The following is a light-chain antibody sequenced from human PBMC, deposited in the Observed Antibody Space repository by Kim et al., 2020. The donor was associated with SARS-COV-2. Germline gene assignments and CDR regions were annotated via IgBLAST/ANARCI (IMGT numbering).Light chain of an antibody. CDR2: WAS. Sequence: IVMTQSPASLGVSLGERATFNCRSSQSLLDSSNNRNYLAWYQQRPGQPPKLLIYWASTRQTGVPDRFSGSGSATDFTLTISSLQAEDVAVYYCQQYYKIPLTFGGGTKVDIK. V-gene: IGKV4-1*01. CDR1: QSLLDSSNNRNY. J-gene: IGKJ4*01. CDR3: QQYYKIPLT.